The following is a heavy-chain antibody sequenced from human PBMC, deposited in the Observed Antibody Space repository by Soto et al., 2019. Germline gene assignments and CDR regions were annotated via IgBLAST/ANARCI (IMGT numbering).Heavy chain of an antibody. Sequence: GGSLRLSCAASGFTFSSYAMSWVRQAPGKGLEWVSAISGSGGSTYYADSVKGRFTISRDNSKNTLYLQMNSLRAEDTAVYYCAKILGSHRMSADWLWTVDIWGQGTMVTVSS. D-gene: IGHD3-9*01. V-gene: IGHV3-23*01. CDR3: AKILGSHRMSADWLWTVDI. J-gene: IGHJ3*02. CDR2: ISGSGGST. CDR1: GFTFSSYA.